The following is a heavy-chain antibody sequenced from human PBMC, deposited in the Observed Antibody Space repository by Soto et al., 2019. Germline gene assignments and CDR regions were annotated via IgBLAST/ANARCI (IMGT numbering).Heavy chain of an antibody. V-gene: IGHV1-3*01. CDR2: INAGNGNT. J-gene: IGHJ5*02. CDR1: GYTFTSYA. Sequence: ASVKVSCKASGYTFTSYAMHWVRQAPGQRLEWMGWINAGNGNTKYSQKFQGRVTITRDTSASTAYMELSSLRSEDTAVYYCARDPDSNQFEARFDPWGQGTLVTVSS. D-gene: IGHD4-4*01. CDR3: ARDPDSNQFEARFDP.